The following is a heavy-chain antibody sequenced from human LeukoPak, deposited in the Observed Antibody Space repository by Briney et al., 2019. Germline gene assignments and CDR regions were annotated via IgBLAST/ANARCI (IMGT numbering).Heavy chain of an antibody. V-gene: IGHV3-21*01. D-gene: IGHD5-12*01. Sequence: GGSLRLSCAASGFTFSSYSMNWVRQAPGKGLEWVSSISSSSSYIYYADSVKGRFTISRDNAKNSLYLQMNSLRAEDTAVYYCASGKGYSGYVGSFDYWGQGTLVTVSS. CDR1: GFTFSSYS. CDR2: ISSSSSYI. J-gene: IGHJ4*02. CDR3: ASGKGYSGYVGSFDY.